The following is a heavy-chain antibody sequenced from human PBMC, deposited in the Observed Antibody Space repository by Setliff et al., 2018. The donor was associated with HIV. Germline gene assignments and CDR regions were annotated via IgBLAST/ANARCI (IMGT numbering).Heavy chain of an antibody. Sequence: AGAYLSLSCAASGFTFSRYSMNWVRQAPGKGLEWVSYISSSSSSIYHADSGKGRFTVSRDNAKNTLYLQMNRLRAEDTAVYYCVRGPQFRPHWGQGTLVTVSS. CDR3: VRGPQFRPH. CDR1: GFTFSRYS. V-gene: IGHV3-48*04. CDR2: ISSSSSSI. J-gene: IGHJ4*02.